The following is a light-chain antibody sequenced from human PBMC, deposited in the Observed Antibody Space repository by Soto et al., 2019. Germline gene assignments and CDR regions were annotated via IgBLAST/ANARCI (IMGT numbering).Light chain of an antibody. CDR2: DAS. V-gene: IGKV1-33*01. Sequence: DIQMTQSPSSLSASVGDRVTITCQASQDITKSLNWFQQKPGKAPALLIYDASNLETEVPSNFSGSGSGTDFTFTISSLQPEHIATYYCQQFHDLPFTFGPGTKVELK. J-gene: IGKJ3*01. CDR3: QQFHDLPFT. CDR1: QDITKS.